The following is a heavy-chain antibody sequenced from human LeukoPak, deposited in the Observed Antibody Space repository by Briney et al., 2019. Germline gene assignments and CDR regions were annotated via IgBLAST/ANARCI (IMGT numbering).Heavy chain of an antibody. Sequence: SETLSLTCTVSGGSISSYYWSWIRQPPGKGLEWIGYIYYSGSTNYNPSLKSRVTISVDTSKNQFSLKLSSVTAADTAVYYCAREYSIDAFDIWGQGTMVTVSS. D-gene: IGHD5-18*01. CDR2: IYYSGST. CDR3: AREYSIDAFDI. CDR1: GGSISSYY. V-gene: IGHV4-59*01. J-gene: IGHJ3*02.